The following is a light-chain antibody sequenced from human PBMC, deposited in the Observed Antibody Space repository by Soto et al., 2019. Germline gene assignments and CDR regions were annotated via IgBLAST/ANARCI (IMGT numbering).Light chain of an antibody. Sequence: QSVLTQPASVSGSPGQSITISCTGTSSDVGSYNLVSWYQQHPGKAPKLMIYEGSKRPSGVSDRFSGSKSGNTASLTISGLQADDEADYYCQSYDSSLSGYVFGTGTKVTVL. V-gene: IGLV2-14*02. CDR3: QSYDSSLSGYV. J-gene: IGLJ1*01. CDR2: EGS. CDR1: SSDVGSYNL.